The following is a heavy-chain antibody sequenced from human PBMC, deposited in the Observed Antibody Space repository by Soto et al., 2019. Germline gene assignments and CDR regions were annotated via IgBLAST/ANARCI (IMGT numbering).Heavy chain of an antibody. CDR3: ARGRYCSGGSCYSAAFDI. CDR2: ISAYNGNT. V-gene: IGHV1-18*01. CDR1: GYTFTSYG. J-gene: IGHJ3*02. D-gene: IGHD2-15*01. Sequence: ASVKVSCQASGYTFTSYGISWVRQAPGQGLEWMGWISAYNGNTNYAQKLQGRVTMTTDTSTSTAYMELRSLRSDDTAVYYCARGRYCSGGSCYSAAFDIWGQGTMVTVSS.